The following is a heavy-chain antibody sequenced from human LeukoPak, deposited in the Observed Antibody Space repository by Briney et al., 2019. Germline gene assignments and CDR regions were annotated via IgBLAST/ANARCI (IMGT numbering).Heavy chain of an antibody. CDR3: ARSPRTYSSSWFYWYFDL. CDR1: GFTFSSYA. Sequence: GESLRLSCAASGFTFSSYAMQWVRQAPGKGLEWVAVISYDGSNKYYADSVKGRFTISRDNSKNTLYLQMNSLRAEDTAVYYCARSPRTYSSSWFYWYFDLWGRGTLVTVSS. J-gene: IGHJ2*01. V-gene: IGHV3-30-3*01. CDR2: ISYDGSNK. D-gene: IGHD6-13*01.